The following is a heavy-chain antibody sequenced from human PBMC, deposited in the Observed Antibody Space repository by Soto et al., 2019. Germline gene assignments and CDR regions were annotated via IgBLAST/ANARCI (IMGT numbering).Heavy chain of an antibody. D-gene: IGHD5-12*01. CDR2: IIPMFGTA. J-gene: IGHJ4*02. CDR1: GGTFSTYA. Sequence: QVQLVQSGAEVKKPESSVKVSCEAPGGTFSTYAISWVRQAPGQGLEWMGGIIPMFGTANYAQSFQDRVTITADESTNTVYMELSSLRSEDTAVYFCASGLQLWLRRINNGYSGWGQGTLVTVSS. CDR3: ASGLQLWLRRINNGYSG. V-gene: IGHV1-69*12.